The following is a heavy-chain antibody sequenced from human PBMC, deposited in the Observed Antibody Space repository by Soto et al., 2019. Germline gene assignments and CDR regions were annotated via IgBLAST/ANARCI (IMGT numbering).Heavy chain of an antibody. D-gene: IGHD2-2*02. CDR2: IIPIFGTA. V-gene: IGHV1-69*13. Sequence: SVKVSCKASGGTFSSYAISWVRQAPGQGLEWMGRIIPIFGTANYAQKFQGRVTITADESTSTAYMELSSLRSEDTAVYYCARRGCSSTSCYSVEKGFDPWGQGTLVTVPQ. CDR1: GGTFSSYA. CDR3: ARRGCSSTSCYSVEKGFDP. J-gene: IGHJ5*02.